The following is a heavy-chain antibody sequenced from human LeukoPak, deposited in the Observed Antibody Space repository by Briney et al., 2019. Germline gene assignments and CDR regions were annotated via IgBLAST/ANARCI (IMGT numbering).Heavy chain of an antibody. J-gene: IGHJ5*02. CDR3: ARDYYGSGSYGTNWFDP. CDR1: GHTFTTYG. Sequence: ASVKVSCKASGHTFTTYGISWVRQAPGQGLEWMGWVSVYNGDTNYAQKLQARVTMTTDTSTSTAYMEVRSLRSDDTAVYYCARDYYGSGSYGTNWFDPWGQGTLVTVSS. V-gene: IGHV1-18*01. D-gene: IGHD3-10*01. CDR2: VSVYNGDT.